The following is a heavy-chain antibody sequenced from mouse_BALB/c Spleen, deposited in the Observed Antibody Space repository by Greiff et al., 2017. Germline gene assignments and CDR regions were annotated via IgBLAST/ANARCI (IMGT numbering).Heavy chain of an antibody. J-gene: IGHJ3*01. Sequence: VQLQQSGAELAKPGASVKMSCKASGYTFTSYWMHWVKQRPGQGLEWIGYINPSTGYTEYNQKFKDKATLTADKSSSTADMQLSSLTSEDSAVYDCARDMGYDGYWFAYWGQGTLVTVSA. CDR2: INPSTGYT. D-gene: IGHD2-3*01. V-gene: IGHV1-7*01. CDR1: GYTFTSYW. CDR3: ARDMGYDGYWFAY.